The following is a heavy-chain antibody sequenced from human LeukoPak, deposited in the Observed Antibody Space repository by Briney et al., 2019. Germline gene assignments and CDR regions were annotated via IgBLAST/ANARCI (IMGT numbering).Heavy chain of an antibody. J-gene: IGHJ4*02. V-gene: IGHV1-69*13. CDR3: ARDGSSPLDYRDYGALDY. CDR2: IIPIFGTA. CDR1: GGTFSSYA. Sequence: ASVKVSCKASGGTFSSYAISWVRQAPGQGLEWMGGIIPIFGTANYAQKFQGRVTITADESTSTAYMELSSLRSEDTAVYYCARDGSSPLDYRDYGALDYWGQGTLVTVSS. D-gene: IGHD4-17*01.